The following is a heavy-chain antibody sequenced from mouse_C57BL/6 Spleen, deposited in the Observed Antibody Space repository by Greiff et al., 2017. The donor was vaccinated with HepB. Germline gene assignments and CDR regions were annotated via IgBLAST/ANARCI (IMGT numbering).Heavy chain of an antibody. Sequence: QVQLQQPGAELVKPGASVKMSCKASGYTFTSYWITWVKQRPGQGLEWIGDIYPGSGSTNYNEKFKSKATLTVDTSSSTAYMQLSSLTSADSAVYYGARGDYDNFDDWGQGTTLTVSS. CDR2: IYPGSGST. D-gene: IGHD2-4*01. CDR1: GYTFTSYW. J-gene: IGHJ2*01. CDR3: ARGDYDNFDD. V-gene: IGHV1-55*01.